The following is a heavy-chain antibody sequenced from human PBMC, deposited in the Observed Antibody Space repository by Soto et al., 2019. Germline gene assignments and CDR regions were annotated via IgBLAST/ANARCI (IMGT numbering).Heavy chain of an antibody. D-gene: IGHD5-12*01. CDR1: GFTFSSYA. CDR3: AKWPGGYSDYDFTPDY. J-gene: IGHJ4*02. CDR2: ISGSGGST. V-gene: IGHV3-23*01. Sequence: GGSLRLSCAASGFTFSSYAMSWVRQAPGKGLEWVSAISGSGGSTYYADSVKGRFTISRDNSKNTLYLQMNSLRAEDTAVYYCAKWPGGYSDYDFTPDYWGQGTLVTVSS.